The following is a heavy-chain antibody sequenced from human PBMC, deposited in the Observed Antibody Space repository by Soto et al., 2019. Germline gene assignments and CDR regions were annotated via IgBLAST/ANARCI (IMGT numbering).Heavy chain of an antibody. CDR1: GGTFSSYA. V-gene: IGHV1-69*13. D-gene: IGHD1-26*01. J-gene: IGHJ6*02. Sequence: SVKVSCKASGGTFSSYAISWVRQAPGQGLEWMGGIIPIFGTANYAQKFQGRVTITADESTSTAYMELSSLRSEDTAVYYCASLVGTNYYYYGMNVWGQGTTVTVSS. CDR2: IIPIFGTA. CDR3: ASLVGTNYYYYGMNV.